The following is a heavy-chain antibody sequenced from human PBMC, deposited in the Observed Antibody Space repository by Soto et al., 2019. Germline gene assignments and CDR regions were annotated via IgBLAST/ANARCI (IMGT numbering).Heavy chain of an antibody. CDR3: VTFLDIVVVPAAVG. CDR1: GYTLTELS. D-gene: IGHD2-2*03. V-gene: IGHV1-24*01. J-gene: IGHJ4*02. CDR2: FDPEDGET. Sequence: ASVKVSCKVSGYTLTELSMHWVRQAPGKGLEWMGGFDPEDGETIYAQKFQGRVTMTEDTSTDTAYMELSSLRSEDTAVYYCVTFLDIVVVPAAVGWGQGTLVTVSS.